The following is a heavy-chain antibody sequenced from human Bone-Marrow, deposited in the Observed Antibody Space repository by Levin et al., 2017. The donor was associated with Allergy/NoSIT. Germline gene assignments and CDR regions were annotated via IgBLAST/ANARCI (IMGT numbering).Heavy chain of an antibody. J-gene: IGHJ1*01. D-gene: IGHD3-10*01. CDR1: GFTFSNYA. CDR2: ISGSGDST. V-gene: IGHV3-23*01. CDR3: AKDRDFYGSGSLGS. Sequence: PGESLKISCAASGFTFSNYAMSWVRQAPGKGLEWVSGISGSGDSTYDGDSVKGRFTISRDNSKNTLYLQMNSLRAEDTAVYYCAKDRDFYGSGSLGSWGQGTLVTVSS.